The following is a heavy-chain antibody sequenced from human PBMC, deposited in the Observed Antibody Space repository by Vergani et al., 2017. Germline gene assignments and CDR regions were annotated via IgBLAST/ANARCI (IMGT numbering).Heavy chain of an antibody. Sequence: QVHLVESGGGVVQPGRSLRLSCATSGFTFSSYGMHWFRQAPGKGLEWVALIWFDGGKKFYAESVKGRFTISRDSSKSTLYLKMNSLRAEDTAVYYCARGRDMAQLDQWGRGTLVTVSS. J-gene: IGHJ5*02. CDR3: ARGRDMAQLDQ. CDR1: GFTFSSYG. CDR2: IWFDGGKK. D-gene: IGHD5-24*01. V-gene: IGHV3-33*01.